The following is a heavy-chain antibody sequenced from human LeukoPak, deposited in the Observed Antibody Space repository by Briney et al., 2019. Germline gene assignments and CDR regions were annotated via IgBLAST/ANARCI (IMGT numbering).Heavy chain of an antibody. V-gene: IGHV4-39*01. Sequence: SETLSLTCTVSGGSISSSSYYWGWIRQLPGKGLEWIGSIYYSGSTYYNPSLKSRVTISVDTSKNQFSLKLSSVTAADTAAYYCARHHSGGGQLVLDYWGQGTLVTVSS. CDR1: GGSISSSSYY. CDR3: ARHHSGGGQLVLDY. CDR2: IYYSGST. J-gene: IGHJ4*02. D-gene: IGHD6-6*01.